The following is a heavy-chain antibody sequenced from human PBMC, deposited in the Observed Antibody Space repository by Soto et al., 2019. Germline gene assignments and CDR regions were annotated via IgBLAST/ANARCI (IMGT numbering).Heavy chain of an antibody. CDR1: GGYIRSPCGY. CDR3: ARLGGFSAGTFDY. J-gene: IGHJ4*02. D-gene: IGHD6-19*01. CDR2: VYSHGDT. Sequence: SLSWSVFGGYIRSPCGYWSRIRQPPGKGLEWIAAVYSHGDTHYNPSLKSRVSISVDTSANQSSLTLTSVTAADTAVYHCARLGGFSAGTFDYWCQGPLVTVS. V-gene: IGHV4-39*01.